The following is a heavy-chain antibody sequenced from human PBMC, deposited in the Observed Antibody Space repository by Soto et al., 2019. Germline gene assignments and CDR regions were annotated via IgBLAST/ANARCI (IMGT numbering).Heavy chain of an antibody. CDR3: ARDPYSSSWYDDY. J-gene: IGHJ4*02. CDR1: GYTFTGYY. CDR2: INPNSGGT. V-gene: IGHV1-2*02. D-gene: IGHD6-13*01. Sequence: GASVNVSCKASGYTFTGYYMHWVRQAPGQGLELMGWINPNSGGTNYAQKFQGRVTMTRDTSISTAYMELSRLRSDDTAVYYCARDPYSSSWYDDYWGQGTLVTVSS.